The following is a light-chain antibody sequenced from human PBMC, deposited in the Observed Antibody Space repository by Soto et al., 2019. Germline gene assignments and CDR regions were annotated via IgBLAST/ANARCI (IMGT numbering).Light chain of an antibody. CDR3: SSYTSSSSIV. J-gene: IGLJ2*01. Sequence: QSALTQPASVSGSPGQSITISCTGTSSDVGGYKYVSWFQQHPGKAPKVMIYEVSNRPSGVSNRFSGSKSGNTASLTISGLQPEDEADYYCSSYTSSSSIVFGGGTKLTVL. V-gene: IGLV2-14*01. CDR1: SSDVGGYKY. CDR2: EVS.